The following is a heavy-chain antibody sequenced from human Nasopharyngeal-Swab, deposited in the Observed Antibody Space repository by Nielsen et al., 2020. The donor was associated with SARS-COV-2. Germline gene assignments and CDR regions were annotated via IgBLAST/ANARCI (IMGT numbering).Heavy chain of an antibody. J-gene: IGHJ4*02. V-gene: IGHV3-11*04. CDR3: ASPVYYDSSGYQHYFDY. Sequence: LSLTCAASGFTFSDYYMSWIRQAPGKGLEWVSYISSSGSTIYYADSVKGRFTISRDNAKNSLYLQMNSLRAEDTAVYYCASPVYYDSSGYQHYFDYWGQGTLVTVSS. CDR1: GFTFSDYY. D-gene: IGHD3-22*01. CDR2: ISSSGSTI.